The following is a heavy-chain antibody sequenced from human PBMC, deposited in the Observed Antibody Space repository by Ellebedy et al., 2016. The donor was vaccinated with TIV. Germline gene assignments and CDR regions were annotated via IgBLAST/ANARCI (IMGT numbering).Heavy chain of an antibody. Sequence: SETLSLTCAVSGGSISSSNWWSWVRQPPGKGLEWIGKIYHSGSTNYNPSLKSRVTISVDKSKNQFSLKLSSVTAADTAVYYCARLNARYSGSYDARWGQGTLVTVSS. CDR3: ARLNARYSGSYDAR. D-gene: IGHD1-26*01. J-gene: IGHJ4*02. V-gene: IGHV4-4*02. CDR2: IYHSGST. CDR1: GGSISSSNW.